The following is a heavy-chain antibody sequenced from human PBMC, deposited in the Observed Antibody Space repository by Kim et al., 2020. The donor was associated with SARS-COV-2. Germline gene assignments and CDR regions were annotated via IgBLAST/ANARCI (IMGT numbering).Heavy chain of an antibody. Sequence: ASVKVSCKASGYSFTSYCISWVRQAPGQGLEWMGWISTKNDNTNYAQKFQGRVTMITDTSTSTVYMELTNLRSDDTAVYYCARDLYCTGGRCSNCFDPWGQGTLVTVSS. CDR3: ARDLYCTGGRCSNCFDP. V-gene: IGHV1-18*01. CDR1: GYSFTSYC. CDR2: ISTKNDNT. D-gene: IGHD2-8*02. J-gene: IGHJ5*02.